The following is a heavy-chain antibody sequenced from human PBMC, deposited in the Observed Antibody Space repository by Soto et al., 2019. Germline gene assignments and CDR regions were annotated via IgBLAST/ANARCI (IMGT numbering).Heavy chain of an antibody. CDR1: GGTFSSYA. CDR3: ERGGEWQLCRGNWFDP. CDR2: IIPIFGTA. Sequence: QVQLVQSGAEVKKPGSSVKVSCKASGGTFSSYAISWVRQAPGQGLEWMGGIIPIFGTANYAQKFQGRVTITADKTTSNGEMGRRRDGPEDRGEYYCERGGEWQLCRGNWFDPWGQGTLVTVSS. D-gene: IGHD6-6*01. J-gene: IGHJ5*02. V-gene: IGHV1-69*06.